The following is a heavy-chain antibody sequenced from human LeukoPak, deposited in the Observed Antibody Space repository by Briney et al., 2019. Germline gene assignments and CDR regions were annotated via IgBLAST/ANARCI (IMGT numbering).Heavy chain of an antibody. J-gene: IGHJ4*02. CDR3: AREPPGGGFDY. V-gene: IGHV3-74*01. CDR1: GFTFSGNW. D-gene: IGHD3-16*01. Sequence: GGSLRLSCVASGFTFSGNWMHWVRQAPGKGLVWVSRINSDGSTTSYADSVKGRFTISRDNAKNTLYLQMNSLRAEDTAVYYCAREPPGGGFDYWGQGTLVTVSS. CDR2: INSDGSTT.